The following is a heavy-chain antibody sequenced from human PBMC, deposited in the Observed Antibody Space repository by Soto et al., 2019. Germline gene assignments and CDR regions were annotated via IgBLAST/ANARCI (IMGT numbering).Heavy chain of an antibody. V-gene: IGHV1-69*13. CDR3: ARDGGGYCSGGSCYLYYFDY. CDR2: IIPIFGTA. Sequence: SVKVSCKASGGTFSSYAISWVRQAPGQGLEWMGGIIPIFGTANYAQKFQGRVTITADESTSTAYMELSSLRSEDTAVYYCARDGGGYCSGGSCYLYYFDYWGQGTLVTVSS. D-gene: IGHD2-15*01. J-gene: IGHJ4*02. CDR1: GGTFSSYA.